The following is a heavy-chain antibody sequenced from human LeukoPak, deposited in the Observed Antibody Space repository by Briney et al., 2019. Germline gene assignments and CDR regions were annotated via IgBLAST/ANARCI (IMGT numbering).Heavy chain of an antibody. D-gene: IGHD6-19*01. CDR3: ARAFIAVAGTDY. V-gene: IGHV1-2*02. CDR1: GYTFTGYY. J-gene: IGHJ4*02. CDR2: INPNSGGT. Sequence: ASVKVSCKASGYTFTGYYMHWVRQAPGQGLEWMGWINPNSGGTNYAQKFQGRVTMTRDTSISTAYMELSRLRSDDTAVYYCARAFIAVAGTDYWGQGTLVTVSS.